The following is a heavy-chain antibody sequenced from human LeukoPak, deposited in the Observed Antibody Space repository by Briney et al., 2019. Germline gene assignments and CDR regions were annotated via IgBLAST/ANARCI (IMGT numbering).Heavy chain of an antibody. D-gene: IGHD5-12*01. CDR2: SSLNNVNK. J-gene: IGHJ4*02. CDR3: ARDKSPLNGGYSEGEVFDC. CDR1: GYTFTSYG. Sequence: ASVKVSCKASGYTFTSYGINWLRQAPGQGLEWMGRSSLNNVNKNYIEKVQGRVTMTTDTSTSTAHMELRSLRPDDTAVYYCARDKSPLNGGYSEGEVFDCWGQGTLVTVSS. V-gene: IGHV1-18*01.